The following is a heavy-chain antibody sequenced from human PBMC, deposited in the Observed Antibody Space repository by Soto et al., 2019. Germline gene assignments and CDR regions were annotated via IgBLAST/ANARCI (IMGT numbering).Heavy chain of an antibody. CDR2: ISYDGSNK. CDR3: AKLGSLVLRYFDWFRTDAFDI. V-gene: IGHV3-30*18. Sequence: PGASLRLSCAASGFTFSSYGMHWVRQAPGKGLEWVAVISYDGSNKYYADSVKGRFTISRDNSKNTLYLQMNSLRAEDTAVYYCAKLGSLVLRYFDWFRTDAFDIWGQGT. J-gene: IGHJ3*02. D-gene: IGHD3-9*01. CDR1: GFTFSSYG.